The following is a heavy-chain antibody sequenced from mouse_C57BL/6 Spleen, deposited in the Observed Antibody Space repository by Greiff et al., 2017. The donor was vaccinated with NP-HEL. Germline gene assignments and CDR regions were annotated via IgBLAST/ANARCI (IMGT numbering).Heavy chain of an antibody. CDR2: IYPGSGST. CDR3: AREGVITTVVAHYYAMDY. Sequence: QVQLQQPGAELVKPGASVKMSCKASGYTFTSYWITWVKQRPGQGLEWIGDIYPGSGSTNYNEKFKSKATLTVDTSSSTAYMQLSSLTSEDSAVYYCAREGVITTVVAHYYAMDYWGQGTSVTVSS. CDR1: GYTFTSYW. V-gene: IGHV1-55*01. J-gene: IGHJ4*01. D-gene: IGHD1-1*01.